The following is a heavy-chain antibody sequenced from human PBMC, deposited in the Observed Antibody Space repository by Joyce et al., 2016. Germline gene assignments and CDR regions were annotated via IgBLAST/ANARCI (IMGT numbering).Heavy chain of an antibody. Sequence: VQLVQSGAEVKKPGSSVKVSCKVSGGNFYDYTITWVRQAPGQGLEWMGRIIPIVGVTNYARKVRGRVALTADKSTATAYPELNSLRLDDTAMFFCTRGRIEYSKTFNAYDIWGQGTMVTVSS. CDR1: GGNFYDYT. D-gene: IGHD2/OR15-2a*01. CDR2: IIPIVGVT. V-gene: IGHV1-69*04. CDR3: TRGRIEYSKTFNAYDI. J-gene: IGHJ3*02.